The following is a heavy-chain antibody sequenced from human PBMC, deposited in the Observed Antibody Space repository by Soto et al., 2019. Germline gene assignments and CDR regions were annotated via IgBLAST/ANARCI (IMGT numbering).Heavy chain of an antibody. V-gene: IGHV4-59*01. Sequence: SETLSLTCTVSGGSISDYYWSWIRQPPGKGLEWIGYIYYTGSTNYNPSLKSGVTISIEKSKNQFSLKLSSVTAADTAVYSCARVIAAAGPFDYRAQRTPVTGSS. D-gene: IGHD6-13*01. CDR1: GGSISDYY. CDR3: ARVIAAAGPFDY. J-gene: IGHJ4*02. CDR2: IYYTGST.